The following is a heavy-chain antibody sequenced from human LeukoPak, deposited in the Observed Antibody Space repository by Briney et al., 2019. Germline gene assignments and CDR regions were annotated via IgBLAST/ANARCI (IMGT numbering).Heavy chain of an antibody. CDR3: AKGPDYYGSGSYSIDY. CDR1: GFTFTSYG. D-gene: IGHD3-10*01. V-gene: IGHV3-30*18. Sequence: GGSLRLSCAASGFTFTSYGMTWVRQAPGKGLEWVAVISYDGSNKYYADSVKGRFTISRDNSKNTLYLQMNSLRAEDTAVYYCAKGPDYYGSGSYSIDYWGQGTLVTVSS. CDR2: ISYDGSNK. J-gene: IGHJ4*02.